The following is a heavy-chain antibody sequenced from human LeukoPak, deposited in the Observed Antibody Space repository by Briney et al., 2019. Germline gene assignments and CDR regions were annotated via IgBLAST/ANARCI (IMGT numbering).Heavy chain of an antibody. CDR1: GFTFDDYA. V-gene: IGHV3-9*01. CDR3: ARAPSEIGGYYPEYFRH. J-gene: IGHJ1*01. Sequence: GGSLRLSCAASGFTFDDYAMHWVRQTPGKGLEWVSGISWNSGSAGYADSVKGRFTNSRDNAKNTLSLQMNSLRAEDTGVYYCARAPSEIGGYYPEYFRHWGQGTLVTVSS. D-gene: IGHD3-22*01. CDR2: ISWNSGSA.